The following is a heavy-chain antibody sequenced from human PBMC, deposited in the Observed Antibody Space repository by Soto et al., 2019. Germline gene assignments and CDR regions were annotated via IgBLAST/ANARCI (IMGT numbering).Heavy chain of an antibody. CDR1: GFTFSTYW. J-gene: IGHJ4*02. Sequence: EVQLVESGGGLVQPGGSLRLSCAASGFTFSTYWMHWVRQTPGKGLVWVSRIDTTGSTITYADSVKGRFTISRDNAKNPHSLQMNTLRAVDTDVYYYARDQTVAGATSFDFCGRATLVAVSS. V-gene: IGHV3-74*01. CDR2: IDTTGSTI. CDR3: ARDQTVAGATSFDF. D-gene: IGHD6-19*01.